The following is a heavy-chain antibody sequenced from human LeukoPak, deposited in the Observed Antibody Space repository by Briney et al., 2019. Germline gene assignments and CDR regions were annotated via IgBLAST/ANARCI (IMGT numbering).Heavy chain of an antibody. CDR1: GYTFTSYD. Sequence: ASVKVSCKASGYTFTSYDINWVRQATGQGLEWMGWMNPNSGNTGYAQKFQGRVTTTRNTSISTAYMELSSLRSEDTAVYYCARDSSWYFALRYWGQGTLVTVSS. D-gene: IGHD6-13*01. CDR3: ARDSSWYFALRY. J-gene: IGHJ4*02. CDR2: MNPNSGNT. V-gene: IGHV1-8*01.